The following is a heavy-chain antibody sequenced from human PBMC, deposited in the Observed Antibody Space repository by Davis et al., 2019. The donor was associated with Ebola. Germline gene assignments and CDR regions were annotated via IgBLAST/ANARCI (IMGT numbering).Heavy chain of an antibody. CDR2: IYYSGST. V-gene: IGHV4-28*01. Sequence: PSETLSLTCAVSGSAISSHNWWGWIRQPPGKGLEWIGYIYYSGSTNYNPSLKSRVTISVDTSKNQFSLKLSSVTAADTAVYYCARPSIAARGRSFDYWGQGTLVSVSS. CDR3: ARPSIAARGRSFDY. J-gene: IGHJ4*02. D-gene: IGHD6-6*01. CDR1: GSAISSHNW.